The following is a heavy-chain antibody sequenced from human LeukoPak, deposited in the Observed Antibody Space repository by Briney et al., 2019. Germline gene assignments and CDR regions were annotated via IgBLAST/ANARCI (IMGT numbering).Heavy chain of an antibody. CDR2: IIPIFGTA. J-gene: IGHJ6*03. CDR3: ARDRVKAADGVWPGPYYYMDV. D-gene: IGHD6-13*01. Sequence: ASVKVSCKASGATFSSYVISWVRQAPGQGLEWMGRIIPIFGTANYAQKFQGRVTTTTDESTSTAYMELSSLRSEDTAVYYCARDRVKAADGVWPGPYYYMDVWGKGTTVTVSS. V-gene: IGHV1-69*05. CDR1: GATFSSYV.